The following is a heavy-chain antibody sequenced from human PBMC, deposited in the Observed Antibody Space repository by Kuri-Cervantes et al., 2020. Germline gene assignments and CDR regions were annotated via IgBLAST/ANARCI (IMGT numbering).Heavy chain of an antibody. D-gene: IGHD5-12*01. V-gene: IGHV4-34*01. Sequence: SETLSLTCAVYGGSFSGYYWSWIRQPPGKGLEWIGEINHSGSTNYNPSLKSRVTISVDTSKNQFSLKLSSVTAADTAVYYCAREKLGYAYYFDYWGQGTLVTVSS. CDR1: GGSFSGYY. J-gene: IGHJ4*02. CDR3: AREKLGYAYYFDY. CDR2: INHSGST.